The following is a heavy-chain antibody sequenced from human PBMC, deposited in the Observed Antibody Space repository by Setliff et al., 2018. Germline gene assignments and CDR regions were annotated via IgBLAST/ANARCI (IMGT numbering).Heavy chain of an antibody. D-gene: IGHD3-22*01. V-gene: IGHV4-39*01. J-gene: IGHJ1*01. CDR2: IYYSGTT. Sequence: SETLFLTCTVSGDSISSTSYQWGWVRQPPGKGLEWIGSIYYSGTTYYNPSLESRITMSVDTSNNRFSLKLTSVTAADTAVYYCARQDRFYDRSVFVEYFQHWGQGALVTVSS. CDR3: ARQDRFYDRSVFVEYFQH. CDR1: GDSISSTSYQ.